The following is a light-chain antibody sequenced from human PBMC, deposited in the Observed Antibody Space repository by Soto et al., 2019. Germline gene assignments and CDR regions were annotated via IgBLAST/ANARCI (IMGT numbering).Light chain of an antibody. CDR3: TSYTSISTYV. CDR1: SSDVGAYNF. V-gene: IGLV2-14*01. Sequence: SALTQPASVSGSPGQSISISCTGTSSDVGAYNFVSWYQQHPDKAPKLVIFDVNNRPSGVSNRFSGSKSGNTASLTISGLRAEDEADYYCTSYTSISTYVFGTGTKLTVL. J-gene: IGLJ1*01. CDR2: DVN.